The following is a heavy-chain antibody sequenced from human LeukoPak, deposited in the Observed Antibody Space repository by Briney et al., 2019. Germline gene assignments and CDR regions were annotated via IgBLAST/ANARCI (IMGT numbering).Heavy chain of an antibody. CDR1: GGSIRSFY. D-gene: IGHD6-19*01. CDR2: IYYSGST. Sequence: PSETLSLTCTVSGGSIRSFYWSWIRQPPGKGLEWVGYIYYSGSTNYNPSLKSRVTISVYTSKNHFFLWLSSVTAADTAVYDCARDGHSSGWYENWFDPWGQGTLVTVSS. CDR3: ARDGHSSGWYENWFDP. J-gene: IGHJ5*02. V-gene: IGHV4-59*01.